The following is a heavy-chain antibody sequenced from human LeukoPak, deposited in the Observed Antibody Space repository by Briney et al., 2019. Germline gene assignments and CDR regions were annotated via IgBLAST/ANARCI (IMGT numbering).Heavy chain of an antibody. J-gene: IGHJ5*02. CDR3: AAAPDLPGWFDP. Sequence: PGGSLRLSCAASGFTLSGYNMNWVRQAPGKGLEWVSSITGSSSFIYYSDSVKGRFTISRDNAENSVYLQMNSLRAEDTAVYYCAAAPDLPGWFDPWGQGTLVTVSS. CDR2: ITGSSSFI. D-gene: IGHD6-6*01. CDR1: GFTLSGYN. V-gene: IGHV3-21*01.